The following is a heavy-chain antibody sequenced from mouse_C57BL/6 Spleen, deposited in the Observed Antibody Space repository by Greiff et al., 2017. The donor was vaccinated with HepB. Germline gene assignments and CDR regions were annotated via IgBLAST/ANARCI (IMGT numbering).Heavy chain of an antibody. CDR2: IGSGSSTI. CDR3: RRDDYGGGCFDY. V-gene: IGHV5-17*01. J-gene: IGHJ2*01. Sequence: EVQGVESGGGLVKPGGCLKLSCAVSGFTFSDYGMHWVRQAPEKGLEWVVYIGSGSSTIYYADTQKGRFTSSRNNDRNTLFQQMSSLRSENATMYYGRRDDYGGGCFDYWGQGTTLTVSS. CDR1: GFTFSDYG. D-gene: IGHD2-4*01.